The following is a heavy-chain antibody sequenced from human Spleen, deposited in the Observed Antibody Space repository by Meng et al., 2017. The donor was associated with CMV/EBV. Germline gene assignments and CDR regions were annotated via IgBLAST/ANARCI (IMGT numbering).Heavy chain of an antibody. CDR2: ISEDGTTT. D-gene: IGHD2-21*01. CDR3: ARVAYCAGYCYYYFDS. J-gene: IGHJ4*02. V-gene: IGHV3-74*01. CDR1: GFSFSDHA. Sequence: GGSLRLSCAASGFSFSDHAMHWVRQAPGKGLEWVSRISEDGTTTTYAETVRGRFTVSRDNAENTLFLQMNSLRAEDTAVYYCARVAYCAGYCYYYFDSWGQGTLVTVSS.